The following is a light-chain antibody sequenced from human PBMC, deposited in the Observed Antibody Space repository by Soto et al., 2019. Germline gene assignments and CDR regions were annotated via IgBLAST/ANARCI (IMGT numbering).Light chain of an antibody. Sequence: DIQMTQSPSSLSASVGDRVTITCRASQSIANFLNWYQQKPGKAPKLVIYGTSTLQSGVPSRFSGSGSGTDFTLTISRLQPEDFATYYCQQSYSTPQTFGQGTKVDIK. CDR3: QQSYSTPQT. CDR2: GTS. CDR1: QSIANF. J-gene: IGKJ1*01. V-gene: IGKV1-39*01.